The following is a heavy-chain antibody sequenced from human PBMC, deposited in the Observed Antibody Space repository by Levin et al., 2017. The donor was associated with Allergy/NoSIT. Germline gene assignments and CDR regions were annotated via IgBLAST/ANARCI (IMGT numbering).Heavy chain of an antibody. Sequence: GGSLRLSCSASGFTFSSYAMHWVRQAPGKGLEYVSAISSNGGSTYYADSVKGRFTISRDNSKNTLYLQMSSLRAEDTAVYYWVKGFGGTLYATYYFDYWGQGTLVTVSS. V-gene: IGHV3-64D*06. CDR2: ISSNGGST. CDR1: GFTFSSYA. D-gene: IGHD3-10*01. CDR3: VKGFGGTLYATYYFDY. J-gene: IGHJ4*02.